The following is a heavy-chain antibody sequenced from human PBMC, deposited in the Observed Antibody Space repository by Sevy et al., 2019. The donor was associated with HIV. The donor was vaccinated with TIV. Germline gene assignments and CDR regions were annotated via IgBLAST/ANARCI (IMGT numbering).Heavy chain of an antibody. CDR1: GYTLAKVS. J-gene: IGHJ4*02. CDR3: ATTKDYYHSSGYPFDY. D-gene: IGHD3-22*01. CDR2: FDPEDGDPEDGKT. V-gene: IGHV1-24*01. Sequence: ASVKVSCKVSGYTLAKVSIHWVRQAPGKGLEWMTSFDPEDGDPEDGKTIYAQKFLGRVSLTEDTSTDTAYMELSSLRSDDTAAYYCATTKDYYHSSGYPFDYWGQGTLVTVSS.